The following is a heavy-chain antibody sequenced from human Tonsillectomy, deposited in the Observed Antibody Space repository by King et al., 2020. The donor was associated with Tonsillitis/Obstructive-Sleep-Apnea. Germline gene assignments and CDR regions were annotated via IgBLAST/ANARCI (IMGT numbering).Heavy chain of an antibody. J-gene: IGHJ4*02. V-gene: IGHV3-74*01. Sequence: VQLVESGGGLVQPGGALRLSCAASGFTFSSYRMHWVRQAPWKGLVWVSRINSDGSRTGYADSVKGRFTISRDNAKNTPYLQMNSLRAEDTAVYYCAGVVVAATLDYWGQGTLVTVSS. CDR1: GFTFSSYR. D-gene: IGHD2-15*01. CDR2: INSDGSRT. CDR3: AGVVVAATLDY.